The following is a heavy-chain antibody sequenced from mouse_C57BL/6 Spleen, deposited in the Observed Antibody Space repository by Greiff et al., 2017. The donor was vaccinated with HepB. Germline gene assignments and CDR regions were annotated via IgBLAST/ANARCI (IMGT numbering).Heavy chain of an antibody. J-gene: IGHJ2*01. D-gene: IGHD3-3*01. CDR2: IYPGDGDT. CDR3: ARSGLGPPFDY. V-gene: IGHV1-80*01. CDR1: GYAFSSYW. Sequence: QVQLQQSGAELVKPGASVKISCKASGYAFSSYWMNWVKQRPGKGLEWIGQIYPGDGDTNYNGKFKGKATLTADKSSSTAYMQLSSLTSEDSAVYFCARSGLGPPFDYWGQGTTLTVSS.